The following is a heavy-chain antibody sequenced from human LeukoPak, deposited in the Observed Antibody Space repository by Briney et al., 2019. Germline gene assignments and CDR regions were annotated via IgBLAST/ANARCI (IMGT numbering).Heavy chain of an antibody. CDR2: ISGSGGST. V-gene: IGHV3-23*01. CDR1: GFTFSSYA. D-gene: IGHD4-23*01. J-gene: IGHJ4*02. Sequence: PGGSLRLSCSASGFTFSSYAMHWVRQAPGKGLEWVSAISGSGGSTYYADSVKGRFTISRDNSKNTLYLQMNSLRAEDTAVYYCAKGTDYGGNSYFDYWGQGTLVTVSS. CDR3: AKGTDYGGNSYFDY.